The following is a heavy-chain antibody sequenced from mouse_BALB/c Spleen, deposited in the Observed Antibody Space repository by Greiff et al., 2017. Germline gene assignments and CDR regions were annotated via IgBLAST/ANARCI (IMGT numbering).Heavy chain of an antibody. Sequence: QVQLQQSGPGLVAPSQSLSITCTVSGFSLTSYGVHWVRQPPGKGLEWLGVIWAGGSTNYNSALMSRLSISKDNSKSQVFLKMNSLQTDDTAMYYCTRGVGGGGYYLDYWGQGTTLTVSS. D-gene: IGHD1-1*02. J-gene: IGHJ2*01. CDR2: IWAGGST. CDR1: GFSLTSYG. CDR3: TRGVGGGGYYLDY. V-gene: IGHV2-9*02.